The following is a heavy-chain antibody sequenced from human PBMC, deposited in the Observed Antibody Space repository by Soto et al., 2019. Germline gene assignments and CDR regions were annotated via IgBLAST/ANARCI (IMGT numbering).Heavy chain of an antibody. CDR2: IRSSGSPT. D-gene: IGHD2-2*01. V-gene: IGHV3-48*01. CDR1: GFAFSNYS. J-gene: IGHJ4*02. CDR3: ARMTSSLSPGR. Sequence: ESGGGLVQPGGSLRLSCVGSGFAFSNYSMNWVRQAPGKGLEWVSYIRSSGSPTYYAGSVKGRFTISRDNAKKSLYLQMNSLRAEDTAVYYCARMTSSLSPGRWGQGTLVTVSS.